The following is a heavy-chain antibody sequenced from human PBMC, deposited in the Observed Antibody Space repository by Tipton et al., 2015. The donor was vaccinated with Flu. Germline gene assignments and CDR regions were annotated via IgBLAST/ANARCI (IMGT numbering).Heavy chain of an antibody. CDR1: GDSISTYY. J-gene: IGHJ4*02. CDR2: IYYSGST. V-gene: IGHV4-59*08. CDR3: AAYYYDTSGPIFDC. Sequence: LRLSCSVSGDSISTYYWSWIRQPPGKRLEWIGYIYYSGSTNYNPSLKSRVTISVDTSRNQFSLKLSSVTAADSAVYYCAAYYYDTSGPIFDCWGQGALVTVSS. D-gene: IGHD3-22*01.